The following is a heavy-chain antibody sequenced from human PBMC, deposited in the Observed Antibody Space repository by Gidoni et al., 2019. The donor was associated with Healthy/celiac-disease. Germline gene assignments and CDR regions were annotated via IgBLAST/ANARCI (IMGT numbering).Heavy chain of an antibody. V-gene: IGHV2-5*01. CDR2: IYWNDDK. CDR1: GFSLSTSGVG. Sequence: QITLKESGPTLVKPTQTLTLTCTFSGFSLSTSGVGVGWIRQPPGKALEWLALIYWNDDKRYSPSLKRRLTITKDTSKNQVVLTMTNMDPVDTATYYCAHSVCLRLLWFGELLSHNWFDPWGQGTLVTVSS. D-gene: IGHD3-10*01. J-gene: IGHJ5*02. CDR3: AHSVCLRLLWFGELLSHNWFDP.